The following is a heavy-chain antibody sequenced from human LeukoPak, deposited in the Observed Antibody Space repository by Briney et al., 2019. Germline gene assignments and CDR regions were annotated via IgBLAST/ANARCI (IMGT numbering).Heavy chain of an antibody. D-gene: IGHD4-17*01. V-gene: IGHV4-59*01. Sequence: SETLSLTCTMSGDSTNTYFWSWIRQPPGKGLEWIGYIYYTGTTNYNPSLKSRVSISVDTSKNQFSLRLSSVTAADTAVYYCASKSSDHGELRFDYWGQGTLVTVSS. J-gene: IGHJ4*02. CDR1: GDSTNTYF. CDR3: ASKSSDHGELRFDY. CDR2: IYYTGTT.